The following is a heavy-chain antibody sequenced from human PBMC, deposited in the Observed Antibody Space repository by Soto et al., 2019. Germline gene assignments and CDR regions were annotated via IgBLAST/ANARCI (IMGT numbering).Heavy chain of an antibody. CDR3: AKGITIFGVVILYGMGV. J-gene: IGHJ6*02. D-gene: IGHD3-3*01. CDR2: ISGSGGST. CDR1: GFTFSSYA. Sequence: PGGSLRLSCAASGFTFSSYAMSWVRQAPGKGLEWVSAISGSGGSTYYADSVKGRFTISRDNSKNTPYLQMNSLRAEDTAVYYCAKGITIFGVVILYGMGVWGQGTTVTVSS. V-gene: IGHV3-23*01.